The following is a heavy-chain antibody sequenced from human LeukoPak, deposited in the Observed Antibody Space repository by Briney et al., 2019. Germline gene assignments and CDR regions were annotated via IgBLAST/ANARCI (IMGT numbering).Heavy chain of an antibody. CDR2: ISSSSSII. Sequence: GGSLRLSCAASGFTFSNYNMNWVRQAPGKGLEWVSYISSSSSIIYYVDSVKGRFTISRDNAKNSLYLQMNSLRDEDTAVYFCARGYSRGLDYWGQGALVTVSS. V-gene: IGHV3-48*02. D-gene: IGHD2-15*01. CDR1: GFTFSNYN. CDR3: ARGYSRGLDY. J-gene: IGHJ4*02.